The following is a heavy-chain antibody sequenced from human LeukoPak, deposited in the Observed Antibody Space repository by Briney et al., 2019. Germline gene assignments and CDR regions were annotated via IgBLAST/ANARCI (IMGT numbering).Heavy chain of an antibody. CDR1: GFTFSSYG. J-gene: IGHJ4*02. V-gene: IGHV3-33*01. Sequence: PGRSLRLSCAASGFTFSSYGMHWVRQAPGGGLEWVAVIWYDGSKEYLADSVKGRFTISRDNSKNTLYLQMSDLRAEDTAVYYCARVIGWSLFDCWGQGTLVTVSS. CDR2: IWYDGSKE. CDR3: ARVIGWSLFDC. D-gene: IGHD2-15*01.